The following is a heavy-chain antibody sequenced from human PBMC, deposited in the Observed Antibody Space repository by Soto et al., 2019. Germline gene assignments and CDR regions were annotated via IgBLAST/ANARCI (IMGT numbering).Heavy chain of an antibody. CDR1: GFTFSSYS. CDR2: ISSSSYI. Sequence: EVQLVESGGGLVKPGGSLRLSCAASGFTFSSYSMNWVRQAPGKGLEWVSSISSSSYIYYADSVKGRFTISRDNAKNSLYLQMNSLRAEDTAVYYCAKIVPAALCVDVWGQGTTVTVSS. D-gene: IGHD2-2*01. CDR3: AKIVPAALCVDV. V-gene: IGHV3-21*01. J-gene: IGHJ6*02.